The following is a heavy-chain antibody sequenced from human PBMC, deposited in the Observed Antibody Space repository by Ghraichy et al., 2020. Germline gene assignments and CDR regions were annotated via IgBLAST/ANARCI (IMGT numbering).Heavy chain of an antibody. Sequence: SQTISHTCAVYGGSFSGYYWSWIRQPPGKGLEWIGEINHSGSTNYNPSLKSRVTLSVDTSKNQFSLKLSSVTAADTAVYYCARRTTVVTPHYYGMDVWGQGTTVTVSS. CDR3: ARRTTVVTPHYYGMDV. J-gene: IGHJ6*02. CDR2: INHSGST. D-gene: IGHD4-23*01. CDR1: GGSFSGYY. V-gene: IGHV4-34*01.